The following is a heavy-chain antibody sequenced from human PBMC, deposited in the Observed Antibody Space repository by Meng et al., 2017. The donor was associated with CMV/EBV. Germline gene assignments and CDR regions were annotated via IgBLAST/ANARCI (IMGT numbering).Heavy chain of an antibody. D-gene: IGHD1-14*01. J-gene: IGHJ4*02. CDR3: AREGGQAEHRWMTFDY. Sequence: SVKVSCKASGGTFSSYTISWVRQAPGQGLEWMGRIIPILGIANYAQKFQGRVTITADKSTSTAYMELSSLRSEDTAVYYCAREGGQAEHRWMTFDYWGQGTPVTVSS. CDR1: GGTFSSYT. CDR2: IIPILGIA. V-gene: IGHV1-69*04.